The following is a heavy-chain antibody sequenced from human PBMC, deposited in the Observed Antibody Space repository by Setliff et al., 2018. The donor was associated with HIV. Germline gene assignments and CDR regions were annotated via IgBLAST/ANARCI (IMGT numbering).Heavy chain of an antibody. D-gene: IGHD3-22*01. CDR3: ARHVRGYYDSSGYRYFDY. V-gene: IGHV4-38-2*01. Sequence: LSLTCAVSGYSISSGYYWGWIRQPPGKGLEWIGSIYHSGSTYYNPSLKSRVTISVDASKNQFSLKLSSVTAADTAVYYCARHVRGYYDSSGYRYFDYWGQGTLVTVSS. CDR2: IYHSGST. J-gene: IGHJ4*02. CDR1: GYSISSGYY.